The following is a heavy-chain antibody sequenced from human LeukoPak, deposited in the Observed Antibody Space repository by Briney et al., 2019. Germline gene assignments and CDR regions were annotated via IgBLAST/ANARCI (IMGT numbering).Heavy chain of an antibody. CDR1: GGSISSGGYY. D-gene: IGHD1-14*01. CDR2: IYYSGST. Sequence: SETLSLTCTVSGGSISSGGYYWSWIRQHPGKGLEWIGYIYYSGSTYYNPSLESRVTISVDTSKNQFSLKLSSVTAADTAVYYCARGGNLQTFDYWGQGTLVTVSS. V-gene: IGHV4-31*03. CDR3: ARGGNLQTFDY. J-gene: IGHJ4*02.